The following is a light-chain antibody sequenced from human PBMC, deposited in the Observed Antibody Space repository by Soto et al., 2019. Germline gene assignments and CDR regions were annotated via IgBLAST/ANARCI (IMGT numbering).Light chain of an antibody. CDR3: CSYAGTYSYV. CDR1: SSDVGAYNY. J-gene: IGLJ1*01. CDR2: DVS. V-gene: IGLV2-11*01. Sequence: QSALTQPRSVSGSPGQSVTISCTGTSSDVGAYNYVSWYQQHSGKAPKFMIYDVSKRPSGVPDRFSGSKSGNTASLTISGLQAVDEADYYCCSYAGTYSYVFGTGTKVTV.